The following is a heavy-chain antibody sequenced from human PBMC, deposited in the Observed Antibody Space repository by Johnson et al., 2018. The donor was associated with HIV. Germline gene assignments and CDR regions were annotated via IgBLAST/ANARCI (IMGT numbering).Heavy chain of an antibody. Sequence: MQLVESGGGLVKPGGSLRLSCAASGFTFSNAWMSWVRQAPGKGLEWVGRIKSKTDGGTTDYAAPVKGRFTISRDDSKNTPYLQMNSLKTEDTAVYYCTTGWCSSSWYGALDAFDIWGQGTMVTVSS. J-gene: IGHJ3*02. D-gene: IGHD6-13*01. CDR3: TTGWCSSSWYGALDAFDI. CDR2: IKSKTDGGTT. CDR1: GFTFSNAW. V-gene: IGHV3-15*01.